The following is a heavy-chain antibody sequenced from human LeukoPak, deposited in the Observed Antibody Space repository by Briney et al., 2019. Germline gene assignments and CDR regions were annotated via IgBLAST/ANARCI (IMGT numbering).Heavy chain of an antibody. D-gene: IGHD1-26*01. Sequence: GGSLRLSCAASGFTFSSYAMSWVRQAPGKGLEWVSAISGSGGSTYYADSVKGRFAISRDNSNNTLYLQMNSLRAEDTAVYYCAKGPSRRGELLGFWGQGTLVTVSS. CDR2: ISGSGGST. V-gene: IGHV3-23*01. CDR3: AKGPSRRGELLGF. J-gene: IGHJ4*02. CDR1: GFTFSSYA.